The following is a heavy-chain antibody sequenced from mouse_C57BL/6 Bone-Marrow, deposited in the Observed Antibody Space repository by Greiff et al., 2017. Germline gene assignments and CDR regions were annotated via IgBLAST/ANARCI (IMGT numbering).Heavy chain of an antibody. CDR1: GYTFTDYN. CDR2: INPNNGGT. D-gene: IGHD1-1*01. CDR3: ARFGLYYYGSDWDFDV. J-gene: IGHJ1*03. V-gene: IGHV1-22*01. Sequence: EVQLQESGPELVKPGASVKMSCKASGYTFTDYNMHWVKQSHGKSLEWIGYINPNNGGTSYNQKFKGKATLTVNKSSSTAYMELRSLTSEDSAVXYCARFGLYYYGSDWDFDVWGTGTTVTVSS.